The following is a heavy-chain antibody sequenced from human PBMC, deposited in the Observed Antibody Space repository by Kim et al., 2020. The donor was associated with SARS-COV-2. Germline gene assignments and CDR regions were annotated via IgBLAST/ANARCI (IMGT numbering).Heavy chain of an antibody. CDR3: ARLIYSRGSYPYYFDY. CDR2: IYYGGTT. CDR1: GDSISSGSYY. V-gene: IGHV4-39*01. J-gene: IGHJ4*02. D-gene: IGHD1-26*01. Sequence: SETLSLTCTVSGDSISSGSYYWGWIRQPPGKGLEWIVSIYYGGTTYYNPSLKTRVTTSVDTSKNQFSLNLSSVTAADTAVYYCARLIYSRGSYPYYFDYWGQGTLVTVSS.